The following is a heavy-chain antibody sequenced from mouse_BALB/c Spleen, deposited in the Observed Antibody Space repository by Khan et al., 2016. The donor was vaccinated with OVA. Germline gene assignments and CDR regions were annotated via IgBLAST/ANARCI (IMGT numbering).Heavy chain of an antibody. D-gene: IGHD2-3*01. J-gene: IGHJ2*01. Sequence: QVQLKQSGPELVRPGVSVKISCKGSGYTFTDYAMYWVKQSHAKSLEWIGLISTYSGNTNYNQKFKGKATMHVDKSSSTAYMELARLTSEDSAIYYCARPAYDGYYDYWGQGTTLTVSS. CDR1: GYTFTDYA. V-gene: IGHV1S137*01. CDR3: ARPAYDGYYDY. CDR2: ISTYSGNT.